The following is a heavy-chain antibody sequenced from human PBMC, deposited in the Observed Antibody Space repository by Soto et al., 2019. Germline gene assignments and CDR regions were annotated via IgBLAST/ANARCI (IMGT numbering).Heavy chain of an antibody. CDR3: ARGWSGLVIIRFDP. Sequence: PSVTLSLTCAVYGGSFSGYYWSWIRQPPGKGLEWIGEVNHSGSTNYNPSLKSRVTISVDTSKNQFSLKLSSVTAADTAVYYCARGWSGLVIIRFDPWGQGTLVTVSS. CDR1: GGSFSGYY. V-gene: IGHV4-34*01. CDR2: VNHSGST. J-gene: IGHJ5*02. D-gene: IGHD3-9*01.